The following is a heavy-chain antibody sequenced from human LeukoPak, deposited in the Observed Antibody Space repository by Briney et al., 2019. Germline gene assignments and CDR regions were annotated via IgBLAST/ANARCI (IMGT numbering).Heavy chain of an antibody. J-gene: IGHJ6*03. D-gene: IGHD2-2*01. V-gene: IGHV4-59*01. CDR2: IYYSGST. CDR3: ARDLSYCSSTSCYEYIDF. CDR1: GVSISGFH. Sequence: PSETLSLTCTVSGVSISGFHWSWIRQPPGKGLEWVGYIYYSGSTDYNPSLKSRVTISLDTSKNQFSLKMSPVTAADTAVYSRARDLSYCSSTSCYEYIDFWGKGTTVTVPS.